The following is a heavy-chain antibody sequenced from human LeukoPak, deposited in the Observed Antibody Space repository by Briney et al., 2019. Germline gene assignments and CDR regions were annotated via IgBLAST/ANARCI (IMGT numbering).Heavy chain of an antibody. V-gene: IGHV4-59*01. CDR1: GASISSYY. CDR3: ARGYSSSGHNWFDP. J-gene: IGHJ5*02. CDR2: TFYSGST. Sequence: SETLSLTCIVSGASISSYYWSWIRQPPGKGLEWIGHTFYSGSTKYNPSLKSRLTIAVDTSRNQFSLKLSSVSAADTAVYYCARGYSSSGHNWFDPWGQGTLVTVSS. D-gene: IGHD6-13*01.